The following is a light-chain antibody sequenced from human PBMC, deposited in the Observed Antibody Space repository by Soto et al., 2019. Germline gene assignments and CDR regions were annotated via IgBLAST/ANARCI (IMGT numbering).Light chain of an antibody. CDR2: EVS. CDR3: SSYTSRSTYVV. Sequence: QSALTQPASVSGSPGQSITISCTGTSSDVGGYNYVSWYQQHPGKAPKLMIYEVSNRPSGVSNRFSGSKSGNTASLTISGLQAEHEADYYCSSYTSRSTYVVFGGGTKVTVL. J-gene: IGLJ2*01. V-gene: IGLV2-14*01. CDR1: SSDVGGYNY.